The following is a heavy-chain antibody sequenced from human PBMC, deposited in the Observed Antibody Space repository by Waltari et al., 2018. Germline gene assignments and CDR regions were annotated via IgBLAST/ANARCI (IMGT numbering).Heavy chain of an antibody. D-gene: IGHD2-2*01. Sequence: QLQLQESGPGLVKPSETLSLTCTVSGGSISSSSYYWGWIRQPPGKGLEWIGSIYYSGSTYYNPSLKSRVTISVDTSKNQFSLKLSSVTAADTAVYYCARYCGTTSCYYGYYFDYWGQGTLVAVSS. CDR1: GGSISSSSYY. CDR3: ARYCGTTSCYYGYYFDY. CDR2: IYYSGST. J-gene: IGHJ4*02. V-gene: IGHV4-39*01.